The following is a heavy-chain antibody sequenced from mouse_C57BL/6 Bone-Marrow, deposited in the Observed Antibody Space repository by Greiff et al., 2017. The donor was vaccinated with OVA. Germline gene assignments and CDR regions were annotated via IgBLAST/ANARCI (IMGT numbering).Heavy chain of an antibody. V-gene: IGHV1-72*01. J-gene: IGHJ4*01. D-gene: IGHD1-1*01. CDR3: ARFHITTEVYYYAMDY. CDR2: IDPNSGGT. Sequence: QVQLQQPGAELVKPGASVKLSCKASGYTFTSYWMHWVKQRPGRGLEWIGRIDPNSGGTKYNEKFKSKATLTVDKPSSTAYMQLSSLTSEDSAVYYCARFHITTEVYYYAMDYWGQGTSVTVSS. CDR1: GYTFTSYW.